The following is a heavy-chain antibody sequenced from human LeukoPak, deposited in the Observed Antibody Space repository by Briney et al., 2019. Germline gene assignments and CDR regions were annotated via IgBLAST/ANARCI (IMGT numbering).Heavy chain of an antibody. Sequence: GGSLRLSCAASGFTFSSNWMHWVRQAPGKGLVWISRINGDGRIIEHAESVKGRFTISRNNADNTLQLQMNSLRAEDTAVYHCVREVGAPGSFQHWGQGAPVTVSS. CDR1: GFTFSSNW. CDR2: INGDGRII. J-gene: IGHJ1*01. D-gene: IGHD1-26*01. CDR3: VREVGAPGSFQH. V-gene: IGHV3-74*03.